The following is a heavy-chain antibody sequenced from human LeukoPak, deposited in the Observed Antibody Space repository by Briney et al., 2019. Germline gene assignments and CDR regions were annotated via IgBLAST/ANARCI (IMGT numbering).Heavy chain of an antibody. V-gene: IGHV1-2*02. D-gene: IGHD6-6*01. Sequence: ASVKVSCKASGYTFTGYYMHWVRQAPGQGLEWMGWINPNSGGTNYAQKFQGRVTMTRDTSISTAYMELSRLRSDDTAVYYCARDPWLSSSQTRRGWFDPWGQGTLVTVSS. CDR1: GYTFTGYY. CDR3: ARDPWLSSSQTRRGWFDP. J-gene: IGHJ5*02. CDR2: INPNSGGT.